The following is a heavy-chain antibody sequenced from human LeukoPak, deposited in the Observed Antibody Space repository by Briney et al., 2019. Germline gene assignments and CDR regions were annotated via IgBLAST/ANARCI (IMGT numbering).Heavy chain of an antibody. Sequence: SQTLSLTCTVSGGSISSGGYYWSWIRQHPGTGLEWIGYIYYSGSTYYNPSLKSRVTISVDTSKNQFSLKLSSVTAADTAVYYCARTSIAVAGSFDYWGQGTLVTVSS. V-gene: IGHV4-31*03. CDR2: IYYSGST. CDR3: ARTSIAVAGSFDY. CDR1: GGSISSGGYY. J-gene: IGHJ4*02. D-gene: IGHD6-19*01.